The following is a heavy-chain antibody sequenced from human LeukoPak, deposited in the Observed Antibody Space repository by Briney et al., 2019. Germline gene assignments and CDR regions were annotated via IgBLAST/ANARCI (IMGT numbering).Heavy chain of an antibody. CDR2: IIPIFGTA. CDR1: GGTFSSYA. J-gene: IGHJ4*02. Sequence: SVKVSCKASGGTFSSYAISWVRQPPGQGLEWMGGIIPIFGTANYAQKFQGRVTITADESTSTAYMELSSLRSEDTAVYYCARLRAYDILTGYYPFDYWGQGTLVTVSS. CDR3: ARLRAYDILTGYYPFDY. V-gene: IGHV1-69*13. D-gene: IGHD3-9*01.